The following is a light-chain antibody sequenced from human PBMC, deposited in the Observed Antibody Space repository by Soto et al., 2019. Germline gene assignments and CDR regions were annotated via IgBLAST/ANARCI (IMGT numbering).Light chain of an antibody. Sequence: EIVLTQSPGTLSLSPGERATLSCRASQSVSSNYLAWYQQKPGQAPRLLIKGASSRATGIPDRFSGSGSGTDFTLTISRLEPEDFAVYYCQQYGSSLITFGPGTRLEIK. CDR1: QSVSSNY. J-gene: IGKJ5*01. V-gene: IGKV3-20*01. CDR2: GAS. CDR3: QQYGSSLIT.